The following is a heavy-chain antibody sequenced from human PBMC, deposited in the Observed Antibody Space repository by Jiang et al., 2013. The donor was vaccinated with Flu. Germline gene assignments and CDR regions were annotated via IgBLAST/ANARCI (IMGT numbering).Heavy chain of an antibody. Sequence: VQLVESGGGVVQPGRSLRLSCIASGFNFSRYAMHWVRQAPENGLQWVAVIWYDGSHKYYADSVRGRFTISRDNSKNTLYLQMNSLRAEDTAVYHCSRTLLTGPSYYYYGMEVWGKGTTVAVSS. V-gene: IGHV3-33*01. CDR1: GFNFSRYA. CDR3: SRTLLTGPSYYYYGMEV. CDR2: IWYDGSHK. D-gene: IGHD1-14*01. J-gene: IGHJ6*04.